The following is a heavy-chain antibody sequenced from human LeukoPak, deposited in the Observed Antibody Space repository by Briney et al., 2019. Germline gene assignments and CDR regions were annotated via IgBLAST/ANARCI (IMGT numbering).Heavy chain of an antibody. CDR1: GFTFSTYG. D-gene: IGHD5-12*01. V-gene: IGHV3-21*01. Sequence: GGSLRLSCAASGFTFSTYGMHWVRQAPGKGLEWVSSISSSSSYIYYADSVKGRFTISRDNAKNSLYLQMNSLRAEDTAVYYCARDPVINLRWLRLEGLFDYWGQGTLVTVSS. J-gene: IGHJ4*02. CDR3: ARDPVINLRWLRLEGLFDY. CDR2: ISSSSSYI.